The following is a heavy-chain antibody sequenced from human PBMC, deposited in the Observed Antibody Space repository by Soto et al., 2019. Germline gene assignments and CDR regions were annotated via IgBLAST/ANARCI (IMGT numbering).Heavy chain of an antibody. V-gene: IGHV4-39*07. CDR1: GDSISSSSYY. Sequence: SETLSLTCTVSGDSISSSSYYWGWIRQPPGKGLEWIGSIFYSGITYYNLSLKSRVTISVDTSKNQFSLKLSSVTAADTAVYYCARVYYDSSFLFDYWGQGTLVTVSS. CDR2: IFYSGIT. CDR3: ARVYYDSSFLFDY. D-gene: IGHD3-22*01. J-gene: IGHJ4*02.